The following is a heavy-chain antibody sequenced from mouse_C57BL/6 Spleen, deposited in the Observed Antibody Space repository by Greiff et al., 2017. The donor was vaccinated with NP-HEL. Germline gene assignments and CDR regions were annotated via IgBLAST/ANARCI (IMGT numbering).Heavy chain of an antibody. CDR3: ASYYYGSSRYAMDY. CDR1: GFSLTSYG. V-gene: IGHV2-4*01. CDR2: IWSGGST. D-gene: IGHD1-1*01. Sequence: QVQLQQSGPGLVQPSQSLSITCTVSGFSLTSYGVHWVRQPPGKGLEWLGVIWSGGSTDYNAAFISRLSISKDNSKSQVVFKMNRLQADDTAIYYCASYYYGSSRYAMDYWGQGTSVTVSS. J-gene: IGHJ4*01.